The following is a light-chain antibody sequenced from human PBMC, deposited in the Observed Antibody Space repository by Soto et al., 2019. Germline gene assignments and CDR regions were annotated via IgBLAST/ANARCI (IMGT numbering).Light chain of an antibody. CDR3: QLYGSSSLT. Sequence: EFVLTQSPGTLSLSPGERATLSCGVSQTVTTSYVAWYQQKPGQAPRLLTFGASNRATGIPERFSGSGSGTDFTLTISRLEPEDFAVYYCQLYGSSSLTFGGGTKVEIK. CDR2: GAS. CDR1: QTVTTSY. J-gene: IGKJ4*01. V-gene: IGKV3-20*01.